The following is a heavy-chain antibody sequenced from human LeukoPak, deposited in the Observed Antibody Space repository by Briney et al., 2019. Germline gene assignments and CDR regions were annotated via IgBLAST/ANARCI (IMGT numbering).Heavy chain of an antibody. CDR2: IIGGSGRT. D-gene: IGHD5-12*01. CDR1: GFTFSNYA. V-gene: IGHV3-23*01. CDR3: AKQGRGNNSRDYFDY. Sequence: GGSLRLSCAASGFTFSNYAMSWVRQAPGKGLEWVSTIIGGSGRTYYTDSVKGRFTISRDHSENTLYLQMNSLRAEDTAVYHCAKQGRGNNSRDYFDYWGQGTLVTVSS. J-gene: IGHJ4*02.